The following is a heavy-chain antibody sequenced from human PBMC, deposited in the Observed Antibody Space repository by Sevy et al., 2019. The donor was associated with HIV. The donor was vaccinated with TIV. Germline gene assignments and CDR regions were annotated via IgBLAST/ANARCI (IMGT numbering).Heavy chain of an antibody. CDR2: MDPNSGNT. CDR3: ARGLDGYSLNDAFDI. V-gene: IGHV1-8*03. J-gene: IGHJ3*02. CDR1: GYTFTSYD. D-gene: IGHD4-4*01. Sequence: ASVKVSCKASGYTFTSYDINWVRQATGQGLEWMGWMDPNSGNTAYVQKFQGRVTIIRNTSISTAYMELSSLTSEDTAVYYCARGLDGYSLNDAFDIWGQGTMVTVSS.